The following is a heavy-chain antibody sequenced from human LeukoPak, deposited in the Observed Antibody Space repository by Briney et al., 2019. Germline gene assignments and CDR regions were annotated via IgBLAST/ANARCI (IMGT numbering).Heavy chain of an antibody. D-gene: IGHD3-3*01. CDR3: ARSSRFLEWVLDY. CDR1: GFTVSTNY. V-gene: IGHV3-53*01. Sequence: GGSLRLSCAASGFTVSTNYMSWVRQAPGKGLEWVSVIYSGGSTYYADSVKGRFTISRDNSKNTVYLQMNNLRVEDTAVYYCARSSRFLEWVLDYWGQGTLVTVSS. J-gene: IGHJ4*02. CDR2: IYSGGST.